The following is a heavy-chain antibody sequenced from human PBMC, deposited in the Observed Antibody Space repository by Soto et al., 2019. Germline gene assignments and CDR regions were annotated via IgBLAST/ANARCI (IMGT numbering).Heavy chain of an antibody. J-gene: IGHJ6*02. CDR2: IIPIFGTA. CDR1: GGTFSSYA. CDR3: ESDFRQITIFGGDYGMDV. V-gene: IGHV1-69*13. Sequence: SVKVSCKASGGTFSSYAISWVRQAPGQGLEWMGGIIPIFGTANYAQKFQGRVTITADESTSTAYMELSSLRSEDTAVYYCESDFRQITIFGGDYGMDVWGQGTTVTVSS. D-gene: IGHD3-3*01.